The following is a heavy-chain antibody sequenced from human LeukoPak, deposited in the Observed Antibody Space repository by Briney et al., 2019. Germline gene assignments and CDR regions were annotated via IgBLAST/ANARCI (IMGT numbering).Heavy chain of an antibody. V-gene: IGHV4-59*01. Sequence: SETLSLTCSVSSGSIGTTWWSWIRQPPGKGLEWIGYIYHSGSTNYNPSLKSRVTISVDTSKNQFSLKLSSVTAADTAVYYCARDAVPAAIGFGWFDPWGQGTLVTVSS. CDR3: ARDAVPAAIGFGWFDP. J-gene: IGHJ5*02. CDR1: SGSIGTTW. CDR2: IYHSGST. D-gene: IGHD2-2*01.